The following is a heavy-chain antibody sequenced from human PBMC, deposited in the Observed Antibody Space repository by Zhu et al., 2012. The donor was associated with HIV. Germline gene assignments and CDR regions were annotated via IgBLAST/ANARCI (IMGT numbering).Heavy chain of an antibody. CDR3: ARVHYGDHPHFDY. CDR2: IYHSGTT. CDR1: GYSITSTYY. V-gene: IGHV4-38-2*02. Sequence: QVQLQESGPRLVKPSETLPLTCTVSGYSITSTYYWGWVRQSLEKGLEWIGSIYHSGTTYYNPSLKSRVTISVDTSKNQFSLKLSSVTAADTAVYYCARVHYGDHPHFDYWGQGTLVTVSS. J-gene: IGHJ4*02. D-gene: IGHD4-17*01.